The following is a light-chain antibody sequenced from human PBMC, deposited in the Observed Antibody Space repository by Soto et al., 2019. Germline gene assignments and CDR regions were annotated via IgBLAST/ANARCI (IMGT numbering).Light chain of an antibody. J-gene: IGKJ1*01. Sequence: DIQRTQSPSTLSASVGDTVPVTCRASQTISTYLNWYQQKTGKDNKLLIYGESSLQSGVQSRFSGSGSGTDFTLTISSLQTDELATYDCQQYHTYSRTLGQGTKVDIK. CDR3: QQYHTYSRT. CDR2: GES. CDR1: QTISTY. V-gene: IGKV1-5*01.